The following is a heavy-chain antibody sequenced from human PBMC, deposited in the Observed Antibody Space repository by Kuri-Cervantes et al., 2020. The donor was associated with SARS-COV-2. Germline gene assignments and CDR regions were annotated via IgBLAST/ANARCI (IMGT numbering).Heavy chain of an antibody. CDR1: GYTFTSYG. CDR2: ISAYNGNT. CDR3: VRPGRLNWNYDY. Sequence: ASVKVSCKASGYTFTSYGISWVRQAPGQGLGWMGWISAYNGNTNYAQKLQGRLTMTADKATSTASLELRDLTSDDTAVYYCVRPGRLNWNYDYWGQGTLVTVSS. J-gene: IGHJ4*02. D-gene: IGHD1-7*01. V-gene: IGHV1-18*01.